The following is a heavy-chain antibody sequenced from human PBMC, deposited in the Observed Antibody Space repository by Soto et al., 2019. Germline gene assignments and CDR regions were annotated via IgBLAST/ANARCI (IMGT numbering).Heavy chain of an antibody. CDR1: GFTFSSYA. J-gene: IGHJ4*02. V-gene: IGHV3-30*04. CDR2: ISYDGSTI. D-gene: IGHD6-19*01. CDR3: AREGIVVAGTEGYFDY. Sequence: PGGSLRLSCAASGFTFSSYAMHWVRQAPGKGLEWVAVISYDGSTIFYADFVKGRFTVSRDRARTSLYLQMNSLRYEDTAVYYSAREGIVVAGTEGYFDYWGQGILVTVSS.